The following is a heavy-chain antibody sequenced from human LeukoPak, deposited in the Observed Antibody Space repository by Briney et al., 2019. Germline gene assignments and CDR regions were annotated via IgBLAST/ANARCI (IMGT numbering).Heavy chain of an antibody. CDR2: IYYSGST. CDR1: GGSISSHY. V-gene: IGHV4-59*11. D-gene: IGHD6-6*01. CDR3: ARGRYSSSLDY. Sequence: SETLSLTCTVSGGSISSHYWSWIPQPPGKGLEWIGYIYYSGSTNYNPSLKSRVTISVDTSKNQFSLKLSSVTAADTAVYYCARGRYSSSLDYWGQGTLVTVSS. J-gene: IGHJ4*02.